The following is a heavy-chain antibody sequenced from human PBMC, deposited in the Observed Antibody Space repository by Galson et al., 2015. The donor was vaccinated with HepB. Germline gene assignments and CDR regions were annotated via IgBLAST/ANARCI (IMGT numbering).Heavy chain of an antibody. V-gene: IGHV1-18*01. CDR3: ARLAAAAGLLGY. CDR2: ISPYYGDT. D-gene: IGHD6-13*01. J-gene: IGHJ4*02. Sequence: SVKVSCKASGFNFIDYGITWVRQAPGQGLEWMGWISPYYGDTKYTKRFQGRVTMTTDTSTRTAYMELRSLRSDDTAVYYCARLAAAAGLLGYWGQGTLVTVSA. CDR1: GFNFIDYG.